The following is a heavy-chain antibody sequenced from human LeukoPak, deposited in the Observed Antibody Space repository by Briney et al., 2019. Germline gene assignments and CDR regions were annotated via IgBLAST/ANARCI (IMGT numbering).Heavy chain of an antibody. J-gene: IGHJ4*02. CDR2: ISTGGST. D-gene: IGHD3-22*01. Sequence: GGSLTLSCVVSRLTISRHYMTWIRQAPGKGLEWLSVISTGGSTNYADSVKGRFTISRDNSKNIFYLQMNSLRAEDTAVYYLARDDYCDSIVLDYWGQGTLVTVSS. CDR1: RLTISRHY. V-gene: IGHV3-53*01. CDR3: ARDDYCDSIVLDY.